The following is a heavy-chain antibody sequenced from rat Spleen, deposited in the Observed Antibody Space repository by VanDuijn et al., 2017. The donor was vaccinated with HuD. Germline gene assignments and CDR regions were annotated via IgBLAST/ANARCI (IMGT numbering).Heavy chain of an antibody. Sequence: EVQLVESDGGLVQPGRSLKLSCAASGFTFSDYNMAWVRQAPKKGLEWVATISYDGSSTYYRDSVKGRFTISRDNAKSTLYLQMDSLRSEDTATYYCARHTTNYGLFGYWGQGVMVTVSS. CDR2: ISYDGSST. V-gene: IGHV5-7*01. CDR3: ARHTTNYGLFGY. CDR1: GFTFSDYN. J-gene: IGHJ2*01. D-gene: IGHD1-11*01.